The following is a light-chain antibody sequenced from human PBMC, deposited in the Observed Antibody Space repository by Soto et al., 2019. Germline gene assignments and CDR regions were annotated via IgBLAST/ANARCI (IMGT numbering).Light chain of an antibody. Sequence: QPVLTQPPSVTGVPGRRGTISCTGRSSKIGAGYDVHWYQQLPGTAPKLLIYGNSNRPSGVPDRFSGSKSGTSASLAITGLQAEDEADYYCQSYDSSLSGCYVFGTGTKVTVL. V-gene: IGLV1-40*01. CDR1: SSKIGAGYD. CDR2: GNS. CDR3: QSYDSSLSGCYV. J-gene: IGLJ1*01.